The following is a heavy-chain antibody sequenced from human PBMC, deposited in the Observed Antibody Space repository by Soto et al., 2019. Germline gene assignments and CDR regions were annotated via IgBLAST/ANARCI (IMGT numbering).Heavy chain of an antibody. CDR1: GGSFSGYY. CDR3: ARMVRTYYYYMDV. CDR2: IYYSGST. D-gene: IGHD3-10*01. Sequence: SETLSLTCAVYGGSFSGYYWSWIRQPPGKGLEWIGYIYYSGSTNYNPSLKSRVTISVDTSKNQFSLKLSSVTAADTAVYYCARMVRTYYYYMDVWGKGTTVTVSS. J-gene: IGHJ6*03. V-gene: IGHV4-59*08.